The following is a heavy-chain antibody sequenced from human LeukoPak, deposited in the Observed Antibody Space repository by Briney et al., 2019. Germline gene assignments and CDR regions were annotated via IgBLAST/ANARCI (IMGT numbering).Heavy chain of an antibody. CDR2: IYSGDIT. CDR1: GFIVSSNY. J-gene: IGHJ4*02. V-gene: IGHV3-53*01. Sequence: GGSLRLSCAASGFIVSSNYMSWVRQAPGKGLEWVSVIYSGDITYYADSVKGRFTISRDSSKNTLYLQMNSLRAVDTAVYYCAREPDSSGYYFDYWGQGTLVTVSS. D-gene: IGHD3-22*01. CDR3: AREPDSSGYYFDY.